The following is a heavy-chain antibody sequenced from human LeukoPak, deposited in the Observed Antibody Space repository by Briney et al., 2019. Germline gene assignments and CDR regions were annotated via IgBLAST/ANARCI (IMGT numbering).Heavy chain of an antibody. D-gene: IGHD3-22*01. CDR2: IYLGDSAS. Sequence: GESLQISCKGVGYSFPSYWIAWVRNMPGQGMGWMAIIYLGDSASRYSTPFQGLVTISADKSISTAYLQWSSLKASDTAMYYCARSSDSSGYYDYFDYWGQGTLVTVSS. CDR3: ARSSDSSGYYDYFDY. J-gene: IGHJ4*02. CDR1: GYSFPSYW. V-gene: IGHV5-51*01.